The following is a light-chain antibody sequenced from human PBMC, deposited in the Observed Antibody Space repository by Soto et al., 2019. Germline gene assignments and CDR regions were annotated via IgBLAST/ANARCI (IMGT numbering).Light chain of an antibody. J-gene: IGKJ1*01. Sequence: EIVLTQSPGTLSLSPGERATLSCRASQSVSSSYLAWYQQKPGQAPRLLMYGASSRATGIPDRFSGSGSGTDFTLTINRLEPEDFAVYYCQQYGSSPRTFGQGTKVEIK. CDR2: GAS. CDR1: QSVSSSY. CDR3: QQYGSSPRT. V-gene: IGKV3-20*01.